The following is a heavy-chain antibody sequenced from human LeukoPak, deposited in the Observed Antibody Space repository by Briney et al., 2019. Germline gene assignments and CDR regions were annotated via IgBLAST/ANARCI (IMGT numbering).Heavy chain of an antibody. CDR2: ISYDGSNK. D-gene: IGHD1-1*01. CDR1: GFTFSSYG. CDR3: AKDWQLVDY. J-gene: IGHJ4*02. Sequence: GGSLRVSCAASGFTFSSYGMHWVRQAPGKGLEWVAVISYDGSNKYYEDSVKGRFTISRDNSKNTLYLQMNSLRAEDTAVYYCAKDWQLVDYWGQGTLVTVSS. V-gene: IGHV3-30*18.